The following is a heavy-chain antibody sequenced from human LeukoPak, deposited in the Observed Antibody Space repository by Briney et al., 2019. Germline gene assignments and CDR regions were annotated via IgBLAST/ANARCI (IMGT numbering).Heavy chain of an antibody. CDR2: ISTYDGDT. V-gene: IGHV1-18*01. J-gene: IGHJ4*02. CDR1: GYTFTTYG. CDR3: ARHGNFDH. Sequence: GASVKVSCKASGYTFTTYGDSWVRQAPGQGLEWMGWISTYDGDTKYPQKLQGRVTMTTDTSTSTAYMELRSLRSDDTAVYYCARHGNFDHWGQGTLVTVSS.